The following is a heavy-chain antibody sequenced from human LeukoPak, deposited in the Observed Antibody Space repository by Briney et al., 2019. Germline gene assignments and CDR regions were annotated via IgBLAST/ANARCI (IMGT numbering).Heavy chain of an antibody. D-gene: IGHD3-22*01. Sequence: GGSLRLSCAASGFTFSNYWMNWVRQAPGKGLEWVATINEDGSGRYYMDSMKGRFTISRDNGDNSLYLQMNSLRAEDTAVYYCATASPYCSGDYCRLRFDYWGQGTLVTVSS. J-gene: IGHJ4*02. CDR3: ATASPYCSGDYCRLRFDY. V-gene: IGHV3-7*03. CDR2: INEDGSGR. CDR1: GFTFSNYW.